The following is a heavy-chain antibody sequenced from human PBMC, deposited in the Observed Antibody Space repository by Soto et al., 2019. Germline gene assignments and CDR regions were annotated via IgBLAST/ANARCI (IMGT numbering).Heavy chain of an antibody. Sequence: PGGSLRLSCAASGFTFSSYWMHWVRQAPGKGLVWVSRINSDGSSTSYADSVKGRFTISRDNAKNTLYLQMNSLRAEDTAVYYCARVSTYCSGGSCYWGYGAFDIWGQGTMVTVSS. CDR1: GFTFSSYW. J-gene: IGHJ3*02. CDR2: INSDGSST. CDR3: ARVSTYCSGGSCYWGYGAFDI. V-gene: IGHV3-74*01. D-gene: IGHD2-15*01.